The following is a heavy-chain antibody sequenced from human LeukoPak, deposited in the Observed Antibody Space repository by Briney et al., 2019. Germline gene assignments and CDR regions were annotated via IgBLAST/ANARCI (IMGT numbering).Heavy chain of an antibody. D-gene: IGHD2-2*01. CDR2: ISGYNGIT. Sequence: ASVKVSCKASGYTFTSYAMHWVRQAPGQRLEWMGWISGYNGITDYAQKLQGRVTMTTDTSTSTAYMELRSLRSDDTAVYYCAGCSSTTCRDYYYYYMDVWGKGTTVTVSS. CDR3: AGCSSTTCRDYYYYYMDV. J-gene: IGHJ6*03. V-gene: IGHV1-18*01. CDR1: GYTFTSYA.